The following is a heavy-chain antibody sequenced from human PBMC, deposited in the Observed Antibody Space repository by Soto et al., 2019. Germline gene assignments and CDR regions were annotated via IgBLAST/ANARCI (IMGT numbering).Heavy chain of an antibody. V-gene: IGHV6-1*01. CDR2: TYYRSKWYN. CDR3: ARDLSAFGELAYYYYYMEV. J-gene: IGHJ6*03. CDR1: GDSVSSNSAA. D-gene: IGHD3-10*01. Sequence: SQTLSLTCAISGDSVSSNSAAWNWIRQSPSRGLEWLGRTYYRSKWYNDYAVSVKSRITINPDTSKNQFSLQLNSVTPEDTAVYYCARDLSAFGELAYYYYYMEVWGKGTTVTVSS.